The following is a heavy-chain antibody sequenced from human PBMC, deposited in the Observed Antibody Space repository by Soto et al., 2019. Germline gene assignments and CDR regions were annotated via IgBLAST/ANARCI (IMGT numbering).Heavy chain of an antibody. CDR1: GGSISSGGYS. J-gene: IGHJ5*02. Sequence: SETLSLTCAVSGGSISSGGYSWSWIRQPPGKGLEWIGYIYHSGSTYYNPSLKSRVTISVDRSKNQFSLKLSSVTAADTAVYYCARGRDYDKYNWFDPWGQGTLVTVSS. CDR3: ARGRDYDKYNWFDP. D-gene: IGHD3-9*01. V-gene: IGHV4-30-2*01. CDR2: IYHSGST.